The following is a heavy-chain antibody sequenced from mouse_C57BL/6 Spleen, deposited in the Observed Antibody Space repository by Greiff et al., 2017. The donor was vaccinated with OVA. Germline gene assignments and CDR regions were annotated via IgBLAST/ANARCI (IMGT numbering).Heavy chain of an antibody. CDR3: ARRDGKGPYAMDY. D-gene: IGHD2-1*01. CDR1: GYTFTSYW. Sequence: QVHVKQPGTELVKPGASVKLSCKASGYTFTSYWMHWVKQRPGQGLEWIGNINPSNGGTNYNEKFKSKATLTVDKSSSTAYMQLSSLTSEDSAVYYCARRDGKGPYAMDYWGQGTSVTVSS. J-gene: IGHJ4*01. V-gene: IGHV1-53*01. CDR2: INPSNGGT.